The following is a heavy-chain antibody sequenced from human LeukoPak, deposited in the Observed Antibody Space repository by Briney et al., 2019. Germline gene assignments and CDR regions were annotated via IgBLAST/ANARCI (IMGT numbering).Heavy chain of an antibody. CDR2: IYYSGST. V-gene: IGHV4-59*12. Sequence: PSETLSLTCTVSGGSISSYYWSWIRQPPGKGLEWIGYIYYSGSTNYNPSLKGRVTISVDTSKNQFSLKLSSVTAADTAVYYCARRNPGGFDYWGQGTLVTVSS. D-gene: IGHD1-14*01. CDR1: GGSISSYY. J-gene: IGHJ4*02. CDR3: ARRNPGGFDY.